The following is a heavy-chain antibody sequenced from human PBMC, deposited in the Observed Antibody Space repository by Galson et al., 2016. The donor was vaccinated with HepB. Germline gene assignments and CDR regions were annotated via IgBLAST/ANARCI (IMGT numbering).Heavy chain of an antibody. V-gene: IGHV1-2*02. D-gene: IGHD6-13*01. CDR2: INPNTAGI. J-gene: IGHJ3*02. Sequence: SVKVSCKASGGTFSSYAISWVRQAPGQGPEWMGWINPNTAGIKYAERFQGRVTMTSDTSTSTAYMEVSRLRPDDTAIYYCARTGSTWYVFEIWGQGTMVIVSS. CDR1: GGTFSSYA. CDR3: ARTGSTWYVFEI.